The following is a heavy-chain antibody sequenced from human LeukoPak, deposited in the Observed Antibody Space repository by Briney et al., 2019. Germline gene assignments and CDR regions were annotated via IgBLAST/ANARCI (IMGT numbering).Heavy chain of an antibody. V-gene: IGHV3-23*01. CDR1: GFTFPNYV. CDR2: ISDNGGNT. J-gene: IGHJ4*02. Sequence: GGSLRLSCAASGFTFPNYVMSWVRQAPGKGLEWVSSISDNGGNTYYADSVKGRFTISRDNSKNTLYLQMNSLRAEDTAVYYCARAWRRWGQGTLVTVSS. CDR3: ARAWRR. D-gene: IGHD3-3*01.